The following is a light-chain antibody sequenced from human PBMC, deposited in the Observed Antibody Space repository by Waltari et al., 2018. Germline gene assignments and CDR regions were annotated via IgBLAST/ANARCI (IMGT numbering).Light chain of an antibody. CDR3: ISYTSSSTWV. J-gene: IGLJ3*02. CDR2: DDS. CDR1: STDVGGYHY. Sequence: QSALTQPASVSGSPGQSITIPCTGTSTDVGGYHYFSWYQQHPGKAPKLIIYDDSNRPSGVSNRFSGSRSGNTASLTISGLQTEDEADYYCISYTSSSTWVFGGGTKLTVL. V-gene: IGLV2-14*03.